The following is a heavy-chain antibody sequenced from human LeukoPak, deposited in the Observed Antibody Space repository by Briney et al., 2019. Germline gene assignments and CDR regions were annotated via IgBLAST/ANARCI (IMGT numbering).Heavy chain of an antibody. J-gene: IGHJ4*02. D-gene: IGHD3-10*01. CDR3: ASHMVRGVIIPGY. Sequence: SVKVSCKASGGTFSSYAISWVRQAPGQGLEWMGRIIPILGIANYAQKFQGGVTITADKSTSTAYMELSSLRSEDTAVYYCASHMVRGVIIPGYWGQGTLVTVSS. CDR2: IIPILGIA. V-gene: IGHV1-69*04. CDR1: GGTFSSYA.